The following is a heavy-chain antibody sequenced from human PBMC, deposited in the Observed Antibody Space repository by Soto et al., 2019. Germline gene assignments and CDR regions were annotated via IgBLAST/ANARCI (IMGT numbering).Heavy chain of an antibody. V-gene: IGHV1-58*01. CDR2: IVVGSGNT. Sequence: AASVKVSCKASGFTFTSSAVQWVRQARGQRLGWIGWIVVGSGNTNYAQKFQERVTITRDMSTSTAYMELSSLRSEDTAVYYCAAAYNYYDSSGYYYYYYYYGMDVWGQGTTVTVSS. CDR3: AAAYNYYDSSGYYYYYYYYGMDV. J-gene: IGHJ6*02. D-gene: IGHD3-22*01. CDR1: GFTFTSSA.